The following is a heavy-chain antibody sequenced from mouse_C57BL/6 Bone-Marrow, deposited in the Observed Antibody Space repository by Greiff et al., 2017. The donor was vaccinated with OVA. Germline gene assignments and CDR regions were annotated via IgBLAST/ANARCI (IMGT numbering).Heavy chain of an antibody. CDR1: GYTFTDYE. V-gene: IGHV1-15*01. CDR2: IDPETGGT. J-gene: IGHJ3*01. D-gene: IGHD2-4*01. Sequence: VQLQQSGAELVRPGASVTLSCKASGYTFTDYEMHWVKQTPVHGLEWIGAIDPETGGTAYNQKFKGKAILTADKSSSTAYMELRSLTSEDSAVYYCTVIYYDYDDWFAYWGQGTLVTVSA. CDR3: TVIYYDYDDWFAY.